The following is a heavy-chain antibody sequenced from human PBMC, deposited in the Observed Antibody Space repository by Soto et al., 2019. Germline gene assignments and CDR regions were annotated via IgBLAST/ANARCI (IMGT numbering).Heavy chain of an antibody. CDR3: AHRRAYGSSWAD. D-gene: IGHD6-13*01. J-gene: IGHJ4*02. Sequence: SGPTLVNPTQTLTLTCTFSGFPLTTSGVTVGWIRQPPGKALEWLALISWDDDKRYSPSLESRLTITKDTSKNQVVLIVTNMDPVDTATYYCAHRRAYGSSWADWGQGTLVTVS. CDR2: ISWDDDK. V-gene: IGHV2-5*02. CDR1: GFPLTTSGVT.